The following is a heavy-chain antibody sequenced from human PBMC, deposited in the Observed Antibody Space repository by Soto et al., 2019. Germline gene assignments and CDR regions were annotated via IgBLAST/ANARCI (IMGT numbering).Heavy chain of an antibody. V-gene: IGHV3-23*01. CDR2: ISASGGDT. D-gene: IGHD1-1*01. Sequence: EAQMLESGGGSVQPGGSLRLSCAASGFTFSTYAGAWVRQSPGKGLEWVSSISASGGDTWYADSVKGRFTISRDNSKNTLYLQMNSLRAEDTAVYYCARRPTARASWGQATLVTVSS. CDR3: ARRPTARAS. CDR1: GFTFSTYA. J-gene: IGHJ5*02.